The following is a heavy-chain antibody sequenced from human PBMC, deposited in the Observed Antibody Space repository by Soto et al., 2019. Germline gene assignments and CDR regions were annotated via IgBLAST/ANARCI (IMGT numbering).Heavy chain of an antibody. D-gene: IGHD3-22*01. CDR2: IIPIFGTA. J-gene: IGHJ3*02. V-gene: IGHV1-69*13. CDR3: ARDLPYYYDSSGYDAFDI. Sequence: SVKVSCKASGGTFSSYSISWVRQAPGQGLEWMGGIIPIFGTANYAQKFQGRVTITADESTSTAYMELSSLRSEDTAVYYCARDLPYYYDSSGYDAFDIWGQGTMVTVSS. CDR1: GGTFSSYS.